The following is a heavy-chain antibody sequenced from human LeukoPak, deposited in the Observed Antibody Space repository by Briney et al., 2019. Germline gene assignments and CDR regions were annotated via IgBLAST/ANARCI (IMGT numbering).Heavy chain of an antibody. CDR2: IYYSGST. CDR3: ARVILTSVWASGFDY. CDR1: GGSISSSSYY. D-gene: IGHD6-19*01. J-gene: IGHJ4*02. Sequence: PSETLSLTCTVSGGSISSSSYYWGWIRQPPGKGLEWIGSIYYSGSTYYNPSLKSRVTISVDTSKNQFSLKLSSVTAADTAVYYCARVILTSVWASGFDYWGQGTLVTVSS. V-gene: IGHV4-39*01.